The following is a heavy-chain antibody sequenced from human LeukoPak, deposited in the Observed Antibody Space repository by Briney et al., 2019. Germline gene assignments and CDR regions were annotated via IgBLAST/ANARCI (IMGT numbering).Heavy chain of an antibody. CDR2: ISSSSSYI. CDR1: GFTFSSYS. J-gene: IGHJ4*02. Sequence: GGSLRLFCAASGFTFSSYSMNWVRQAPGKGLEWVSSISSSSSYIYYADSVKGRFTISRDNAKNSLYLQMNSLRAEDTAVYYCARVSWMNYFDYWGQGTLVTVSS. D-gene: IGHD2-2*03. CDR3: ARVSWMNYFDY. V-gene: IGHV3-21*01.